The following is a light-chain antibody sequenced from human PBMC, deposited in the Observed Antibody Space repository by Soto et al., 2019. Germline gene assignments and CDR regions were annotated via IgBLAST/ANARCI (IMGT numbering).Light chain of an antibody. CDR1: NIGTKS. CDR2: NDS. CDR3: QVWDSSSEWV. J-gene: IGLJ3*02. Sequence: SYELSQPPSVSVAPGQTARITCGGNNIGTKSVHWYQQKPGQAPVLVVFNDSDRPSGIPERFSGSNSGDTATTATLTISRVEAGDEADYYCQVWDSSSEWVFGGGNKLTVL. V-gene: IGLV3-21*02.